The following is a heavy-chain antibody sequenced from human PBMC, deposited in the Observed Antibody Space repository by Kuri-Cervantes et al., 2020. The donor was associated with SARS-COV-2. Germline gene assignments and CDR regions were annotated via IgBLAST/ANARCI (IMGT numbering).Heavy chain of an antibody. V-gene: IGHV3-53*01. CDR2: LNPGGAT. D-gene: IGHD5-24*01. J-gene: IGHJ4*01. Sequence: GGSLRLSCAASGFTVSTNFMNFFRQSAGKGLEWVSSLNPGGATFYADSVKGRFTISTDTSKNMVLLQMNNLRVDDTAVYYCARGMAGTPRYFDCWGRGTLVTVSS. CDR3: ARGMAGTPRYFDC. CDR1: GFTVSTNF.